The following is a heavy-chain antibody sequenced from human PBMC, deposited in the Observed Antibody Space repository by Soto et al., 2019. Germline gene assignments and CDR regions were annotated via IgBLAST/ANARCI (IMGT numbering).Heavy chain of an antibody. Sequence: GASVKVSCKASGYTFTGYYMHWVRQAPGQGLEWMGWINPNSGGTNYAQKFQGWVTMTRDTSISTAYMELRSLRSDDTAVYYCARSEEHMPWFDPWGQGTLVPVSS. D-gene: IGHD2-21*01. CDR2: INPNSGGT. CDR1: GYTFTGYY. CDR3: ARSEEHMPWFDP. J-gene: IGHJ5*02. V-gene: IGHV1-2*04.